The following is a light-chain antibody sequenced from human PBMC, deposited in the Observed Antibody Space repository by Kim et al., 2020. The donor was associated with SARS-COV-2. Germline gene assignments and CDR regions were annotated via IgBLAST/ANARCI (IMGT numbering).Light chain of an antibody. CDR2: GAS. Sequence: ASVGAKVIITCRASQTVKNDLSWYQHIHGKAPNRLIHGASSLQSGVPSRFSGSGSGTEFTLTISSLQPEDFATYYCLQYNSYPYTFGQGTKLEI. V-gene: IGKV1-17*01. CDR1: QTVKND. J-gene: IGKJ2*01. CDR3: LQYNSYPYT.